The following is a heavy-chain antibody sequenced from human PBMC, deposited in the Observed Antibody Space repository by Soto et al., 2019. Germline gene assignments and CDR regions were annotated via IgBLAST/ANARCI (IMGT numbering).Heavy chain of an antibody. CDR2: IYPGDSDT. D-gene: IGHD3-22*01. V-gene: IGHV5-51*01. CDR1: GYSFTSYW. J-gene: IGHJ6*02. Sequence: CKGSGYSFTSYWIGWVRQMPGKGLEWMGIIYPGDSDTRYSPSFQGQVTISADKSISTAYLQWSSLKASDTAMYYCARLKSSGYYGVSYYYGMDVWGQGTTVTGSS. CDR3: ARLKSSGYYGVSYYYGMDV.